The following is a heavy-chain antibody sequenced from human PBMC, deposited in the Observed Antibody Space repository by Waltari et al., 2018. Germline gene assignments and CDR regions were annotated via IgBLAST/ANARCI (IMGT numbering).Heavy chain of an antibody. V-gene: IGHV3-15*01. CDR1: GFTFNRAW. D-gene: IGHD6-19*01. CDR3: TAGSPFHY. J-gene: IGHJ4*02. Sequence: EVQLVESGGGLVKPGGSLRLSSAASGFTFNRAWMTWVRQAPGKGLEWVGRIKTKTDGGTIDYAAPVKDRFTISRDDSKNTLYLEMNSLKIEDTAVYYCTAGSPFHYWGQGALVTVSS. CDR2: IKTKTDGGTI.